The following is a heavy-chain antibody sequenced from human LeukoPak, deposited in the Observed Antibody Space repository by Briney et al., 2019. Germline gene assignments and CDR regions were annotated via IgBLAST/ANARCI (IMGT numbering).Heavy chain of an antibody. CDR1: GFTFNSYW. CDR2: IKSDGSTT. V-gene: IGHV3-74*01. CDR3: ARVVDTHFDY. D-gene: IGHD5-18*01. Sequence: GGSLRLSCAASGFTFNSYWQHLVRQAPGKGLVWVSRIKSDGSTTTYADSVKGRFTISRDNAKNTLYLQMNSLRAEDTAVYYCARVVDTHFDYWGQGTLVTVSS. J-gene: IGHJ4*02.